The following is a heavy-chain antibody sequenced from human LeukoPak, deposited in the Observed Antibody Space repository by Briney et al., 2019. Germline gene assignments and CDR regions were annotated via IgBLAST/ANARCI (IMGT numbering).Heavy chain of an antibody. CDR2: INHSGST. V-gene: IGHV4-34*01. CDR1: GGSFSGYY. D-gene: IGHD6-13*01. Sequence: SETLSLTCAVYGGSFSGYYWSWIRQPPGKGLEWIGEINHSGSTNYNPSLKSRVTISVDTSKNQFSLKLSSVTAADTAVYYCARGSTPPRYSSSPTGFDYWAKRSASRYSSSPTGFDYWGQGTRVTVSS. CDR3: ARGSTPPRYSSSPTGFDYWAKRSASRYSSSPTGFDY. J-gene: IGHJ4*02.